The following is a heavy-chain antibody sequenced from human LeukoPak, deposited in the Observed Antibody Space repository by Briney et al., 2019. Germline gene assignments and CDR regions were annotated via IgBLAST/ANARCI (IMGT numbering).Heavy chain of an antibody. D-gene: IGHD6-13*01. CDR2: IFHGDTDT. V-gene: IGHV5-51*01. CDR1: GYTFTDYW. J-gene: IGHJ4*02. CDR3: ARRIAEGRPNPGLDY. Sequence: GESLKISCAASGYTFTDYWIGWVRQVPGVGVEWMGIIFHGDTDTRSSASFQGQVTISADKPITTAHRQWSSPKASNTAIYYCARRIAEGRPNPGLDYWGQGTLVTVSS.